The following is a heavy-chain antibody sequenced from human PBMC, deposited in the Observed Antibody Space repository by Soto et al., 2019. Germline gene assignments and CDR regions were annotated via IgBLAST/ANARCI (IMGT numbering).Heavy chain of an antibody. V-gene: IGHV1-18*04. CDR2: ISAYNGNT. CDR3: ASHTYCGGDCYRPYYYGMDV. Sequence: GASVKVSCKASGYTFTSYGISWVRQAPGQGLEWMGWISAYNGNTNYAQKLQGRVTMTTDTSTSTAYMELRSLRSDDTAVYYCASHTYCGGDCYRPYYYGMDVWGQGTTGTVSS. CDR1: GYTFTSYG. D-gene: IGHD2-21*02. J-gene: IGHJ6*02.